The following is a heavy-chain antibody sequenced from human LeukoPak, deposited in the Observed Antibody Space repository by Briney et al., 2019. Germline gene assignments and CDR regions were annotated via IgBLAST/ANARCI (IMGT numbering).Heavy chain of an antibody. J-gene: IGHJ5*02. Sequence: ASVKVSCKASGYTFTGYYIHWVQQAPGQGLEWMGWINPNSGGTNYAQKFQGWVTMTRDTSISTAYMELSRLRSDDTAVYYCARAMVRGVNWFDPWGQGTLVTVSS. CDR3: ARAMVRGVNWFDP. CDR1: GYTFTGYY. CDR2: INPNSGGT. V-gene: IGHV1-2*04. D-gene: IGHD3-10*01.